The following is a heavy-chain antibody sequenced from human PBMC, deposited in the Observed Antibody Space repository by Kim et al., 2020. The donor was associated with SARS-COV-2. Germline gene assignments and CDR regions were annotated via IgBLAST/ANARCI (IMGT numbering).Heavy chain of an antibody. J-gene: IGHJ4*02. Sequence: SRTNYADSVKGRFTVSRDNAKNTLYLQMNSLRAEDTAMYYCASRIYTSFDSWGQGTLVTVSS. CDR2: SRT. CDR3: ASRIYTSFDS. V-gene: IGHV3-74*01.